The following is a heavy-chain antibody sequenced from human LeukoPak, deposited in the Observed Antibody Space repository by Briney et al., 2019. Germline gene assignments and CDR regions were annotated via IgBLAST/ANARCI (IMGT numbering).Heavy chain of an antibody. CDR2: ISGSGGST. CDR3: AKDMRYGGNSGSAFDI. Sequence: SGGSLRLSCAVSGFTFSNYAMSWVRQAPGKGLEWVSAISGSGGSTYYADSVKGRFTISRDNSKNTLYLQMNSLRAEDTAVYYCAKDMRYGGNSGSAFDIWGQGTMVTVSS. CDR1: GFTFSNYA. D-gene: IGHD4-23*01. V-gene: IGHV3-23*01. J-gene: IGHJ3*02.